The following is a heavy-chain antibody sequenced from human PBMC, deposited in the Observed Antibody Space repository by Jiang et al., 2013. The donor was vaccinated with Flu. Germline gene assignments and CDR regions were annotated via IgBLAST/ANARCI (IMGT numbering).Heavy chain of an antibody. CDR3: ARHPSRVQSPRSLFDY. Sequence: PSLKSRVTISVDTSKNQFSLKLSSVTAADTAVYYCARHPSRVQSPRSLFDYWGQGTLVTVSS. J-gene: IGHJ4*02. V-gene: IGHV4-39*01. D-gene: IGHD1-1*01.